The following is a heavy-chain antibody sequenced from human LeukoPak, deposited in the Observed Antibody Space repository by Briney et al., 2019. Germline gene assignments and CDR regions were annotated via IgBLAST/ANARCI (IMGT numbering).Heavy chain of an antibody. CDR2: IKEDGTAK. V-gene: IGHV3-7*01. Sequence: PGGSLRLSCAASGFTFSSSWMAWVRQAPGKGLEWVGNIKEDGTAKNYVVSVRGRFTISRDNAKNSLYLQMNSLRGEDTAVYYCKRDSGYNAFDIWGQGTMVTVSS. J-gene: IGHJ3*02. CDR1: GFTFSSSW. CDR3: KRDSGYNAFDI. D-gene: IGHD5-12*01.